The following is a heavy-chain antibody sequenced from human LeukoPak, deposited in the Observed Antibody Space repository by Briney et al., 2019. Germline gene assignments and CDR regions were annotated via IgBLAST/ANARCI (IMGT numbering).Heavy chain of an antibody. CDR1: CYSISSGYY. CDR2: IYHSGST. D-gene: IGHD3-3*01. CDR3: ARQEGYYDFWSGIDY. J-gene: IGHJ4*02. Sequence: PSETLSLTCAVSCYSISSGYYWGWIRQPPGKGLEWIGSIYHSGSTYYNPSLKSRVTISVDTSKNQFSLKLSSVTAADTVVYYCARQEGYYDFWSGIDYWGQGTLVTVSS. V-gene: IGHV4-38-2*01.